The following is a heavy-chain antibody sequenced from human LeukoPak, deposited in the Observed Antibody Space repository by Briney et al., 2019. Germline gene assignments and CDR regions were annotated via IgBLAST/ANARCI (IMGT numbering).Heavy chain of an antibody. V-gene: IGHV1-24*01. J-gene: IGHJ3*02. CDR2: FDPEDGET. D-gene: IGHD3-22*01. CDR1: GYTFTELS. Sequence: GASVKVSCKVSGYTFTELSMHWVRQAPGKGLEWMGGFDPEDGETIYAQKFQGRVTMTEDTSTDTAYMELSSLRSEDTAVYYCATYDSSGQSAFDIWGQGTMVTVSS. CDR3: ATYDSSGQSAFDI.